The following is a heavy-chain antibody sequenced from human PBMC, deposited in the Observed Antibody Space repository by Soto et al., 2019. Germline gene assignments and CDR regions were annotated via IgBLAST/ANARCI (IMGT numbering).Heavy chain of an antibody. J-gene: IGHJ6*02. CDR3: ARDRGRHYGDLTKYGMDV. CDR2: IWYDGSNK. D-gene: IGHD4-17*01. Sequence: QVQLVESGGGVVQPGRSLRLSCAASGFTFSSYGMHWVRQAPGKGLEWVAVIWYDGSNKYYADSVKGRFTISRDNSKNTLYLQMNSLSAEDTAVYYCARDRGRHYGDLTKYGMDVWGQGTTVTVSS. CDR1: GFTFSSYG. V-gene: IGHV3-33*01.